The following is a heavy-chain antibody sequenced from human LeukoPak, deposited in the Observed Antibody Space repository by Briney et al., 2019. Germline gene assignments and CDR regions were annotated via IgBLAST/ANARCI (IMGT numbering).Heavy chain of an antibody. CDR3: ARAHPRYFDWSLYYFDY. V-gene: IGHV4-59*01. J-gene: IGHJ4*02. CDR2: IYYNGNT. D-gene: IGHD3-9*01. Sequence: SETLSLTCTVSGGSISSYYWSWIRQPPGRGLEWIGYIYYNGNTKYNSSLKSRVTISVDTSKNQFSLKLRSVTAADTAVYYCARAHPRYFDWSLYYFDYWGQGTLVTVSS. CDR1: GGSISSYY.